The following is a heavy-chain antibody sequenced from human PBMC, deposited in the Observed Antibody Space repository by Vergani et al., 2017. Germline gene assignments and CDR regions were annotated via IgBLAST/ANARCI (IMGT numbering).Heavy chain of an antibody. Sequence: QVQLVQSGAEVKKPGSSVKVSCKASGGTFSSYTISWVRQAPGQGLEWMGRIIPILGIANYAQKFQGRVTITADKSTSTAYMELSSLRSEDTAVYYCARHVGSSSRDAFDIWGQGTMVTVSS. CDR3: ARHVGSSSRDAFDI. J-gene: IGHJ3*02. CDR1: GGTFSSYT. V-gene: IGHV1-69*02. D-gene: IGHD6-6*01. CDR2: IIPILGIA.